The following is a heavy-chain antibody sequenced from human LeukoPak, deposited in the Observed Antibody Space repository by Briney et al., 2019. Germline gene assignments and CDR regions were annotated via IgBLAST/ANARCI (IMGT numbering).Heavy chain of an antibody. D-gene: IGHD6-13*01. J-gene: IGHJ4*02. Sequence: SETLSLTCAVYGGSFSGYYWSWIRQHPGKGLEWIGEINHSGSTNYNPSLKSRVTISVDTSKNQFSLKLSSVTAADTAVYYCAGVWSPPYTSSWPYYFDYWGQGTLVTVSS. CDR3: AGVWSPPYTSSWPYYFDY. V-gene: IGHV4-34*01. CDR2: INHSGST. CDR1: GGSFSGYY.